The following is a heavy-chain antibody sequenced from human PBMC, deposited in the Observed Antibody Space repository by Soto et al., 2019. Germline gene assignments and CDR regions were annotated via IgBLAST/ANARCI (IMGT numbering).Heavy chain of an antibody. CDR3: ARQGGHYYGSGLDYYYY. V-gene: IGHV4-39*01. CDR2: IYYSGST. Sequence: PSETLSLTCTVSGGSISSSSYYWGWIRQPPGKGLEWIGSIYYSGSTYYNPSLKSRVTISVDTSKNQFSLKLSSVTAADTAVYYCARQGGHYYGSGLDYYYYWGQGTLVTVSS. J-gene: IGHJ4*02. CDR1: GGSISSSSYY. D-gene: IGHD3-10*01.